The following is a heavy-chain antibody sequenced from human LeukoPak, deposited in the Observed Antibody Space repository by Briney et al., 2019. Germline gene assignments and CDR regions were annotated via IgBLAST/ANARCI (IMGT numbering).Heavy chain of an antibody. CDR2: VNRGGRDT. Sequence: PGGSLTLSCAASGLALNRQWMMWVRQAPGRGREGVANVNRGGRDTYYLDSVRGRFPVPKHNAKNSLYLHMNSLSDGDTGLYPCAINNGMDVWGQGTTVSVSS. V-gene: IGHV3-7*01. CDR3: AINNGMDV. CDR1: GLALNRQW. J-gene: IGHJ6*02.